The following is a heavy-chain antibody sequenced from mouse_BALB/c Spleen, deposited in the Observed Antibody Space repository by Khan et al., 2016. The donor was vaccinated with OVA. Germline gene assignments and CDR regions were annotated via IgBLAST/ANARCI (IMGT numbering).Heavy chain of an antibody. J-gene: IGHJ2*01. Sequence: EVQLQESGPGLVKPSQSLSLTCTVTGYSITSDYAWNWIRQFPGNKLEWMGYISYSGRTSYNPSLKSRISITRDTSKNQFFLQLNSVTTEDTATYYCARSVNITTVVATDFDYWGQGTTLTVSS. CDR1: GYSITSDYA. D-gene: IGHD1-1*01. CDR2: ISYSGRT. CDR3: ARSVNITTVVATDFDY. V-gene: IGHV3-2*02.